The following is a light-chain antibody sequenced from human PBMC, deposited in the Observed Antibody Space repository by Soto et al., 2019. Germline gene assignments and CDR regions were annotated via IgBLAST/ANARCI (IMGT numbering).Light chain of an antibody. CDR3: QHYNSYSEA. J-gene: IGKJ1*01. CDR2: DAS. V-gene: IGKV1-5*01. Sequence: IHMTQSASTLFASVGCRVTITCRSSQSISSWLAWYQQKPGKAPKLLIYDASSLESGVPSRFSGSGSGTEFTLTISSLQPDDFATYYCQHYNSYSEAFGQGTKVDIK. CDR1: QSISSW.